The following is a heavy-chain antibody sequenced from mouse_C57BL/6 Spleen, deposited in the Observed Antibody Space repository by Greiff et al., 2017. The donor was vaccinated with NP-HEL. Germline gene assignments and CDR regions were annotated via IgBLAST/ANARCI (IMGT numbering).Heavy chain of an antibody. D-gene: IGHD4-1*01. CDR3: ARAWEGYFDY. J-gene: IGHJ2*01. CDR1: GYTFTNYW. V-gene: IGHV1-63*01. CDR2: IYPGGGYT. Sequence: QVQLQQSGAELVRPGTSVKMSCKASGYTFTNYWIGWAKQRPGHGLEWIGDIYPGGGYTNYNEKFKGTATLTADKSSSTAYMQFSSLTSEDSAIYYCARAWEGYFDYWGQGTTLTVSS.